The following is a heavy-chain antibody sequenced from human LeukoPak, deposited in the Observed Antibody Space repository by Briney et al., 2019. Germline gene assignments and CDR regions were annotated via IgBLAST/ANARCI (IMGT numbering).Heavy chain of an antibody. V-gene: IGHV1-69*13. Sequence: SVKVSCKASGGTFSSYAISWVRQAPGQGLEWMGGIIPIFGTANYAQKFQGRVTITADESTSTAYMELSRLRSDDTAVYYCVRDGSFDIWGQGTMVTVSS. CDR1: GGTFSSYA. J-gene: IGHJ3*02. CDR2: IIPIFGTA. CDR3: VRDGSFDI. D-gene: IGHD3-10*01.